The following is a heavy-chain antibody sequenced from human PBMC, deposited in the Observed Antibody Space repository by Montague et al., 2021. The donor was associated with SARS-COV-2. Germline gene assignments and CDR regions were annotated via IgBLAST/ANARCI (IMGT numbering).Heavy chain of an antibody. V-gene: IGHV3-66*01. D-gene: IGHD6-25*01. CDR2: IYSDGTT. J-gene: IGHJ6*02. Sequence: SLRLSCAASGFTVSTNYMSWVRQAPGKGLEWVSVIYSDGTTYYADSVNGRFTISRDNSKSTLYLQMDSLRAEDTAVYYCARDSMAAAAWWYYGMDVWGQGTTVTVS. CDR3: ARDSMAAAAWWYYGMDV. CDR1: GFTVSTNY.